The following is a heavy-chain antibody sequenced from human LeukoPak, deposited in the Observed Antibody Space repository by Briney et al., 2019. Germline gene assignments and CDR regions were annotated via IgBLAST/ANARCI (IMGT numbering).Heavy chain of an antibody. CDR3: ARDAHRGYCSGGSCHSAFDY. D-gene: IGHD2-15*01. CDR1: GFTFSSYS. CDR2: ISSSSSYM. J-gene: IGHJ4*02. V-gene: IGHV3-21*01. Sequence: GGSLRLSCAASGFTFSSYSMNWVRQAPGKGLEWVSSISSSSSYMYYADSVKGRFTISRDNAKNSLYLQMNSLRAEDTAVYYCARDAHRGYCSGGSCHSAFDYWGQGTLVTVSS.